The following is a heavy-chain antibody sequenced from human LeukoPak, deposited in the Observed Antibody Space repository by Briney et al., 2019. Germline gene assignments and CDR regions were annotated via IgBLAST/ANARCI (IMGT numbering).Heavy chain of an antibody. CDR2: ISGSGVST. J-gene: IGHJ4*02. D-gene: IGHD1-26*01. CDR3: AKVLSGSQDY. CDR1: GFTFSNYA. Sequence: GGSLRLSCAASGFTFSNYAMRWVRQAPGKGLEWVSSISGSGVSTYYADSVKGRFTISRDNSKNTLNLQMDSLRVEDTAVYYCAKVLSGSQDYWGQGTLVTVFS. V-gene: IGHV3-23*01.